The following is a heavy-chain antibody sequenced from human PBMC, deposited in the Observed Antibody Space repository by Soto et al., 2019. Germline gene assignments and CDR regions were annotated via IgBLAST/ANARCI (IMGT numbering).Heavy chain of an antibody. V-gene: IGHV4-31*03. CDR2: IYYYGST. D-gene: IGHD6-13*01. CDR3: ARHRISGSWYKFDY. CDR1: GLTISSASYY. Sequence: QVLLQESGPGLMKPSQTLSLTCTVSGLTISSASYYWSWIRQHPGKGREWVGNIYYYGSTYYSTPRKSRVTLWGDTSKKQLSLRLAAVTAADTAVYYCARHRISGSWYKFDYWGQGTLVTVSS. J-gene: IGHJ4*02.